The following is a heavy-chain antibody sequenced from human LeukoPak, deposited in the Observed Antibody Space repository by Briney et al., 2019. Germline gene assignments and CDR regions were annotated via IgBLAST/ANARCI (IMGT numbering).Heavy chain of an antibody. Sequence: ASVKVSCKASGYTFTGYYMHWVRQAPGQGLEWMGWINPNSGGTNYAQKFQGRVTMTRDTSISTAYMELSRLRSDDTAVYYCARAMVRGVIGYYYYGMDVWGQGTTVTVSS. CDR2: INPNSGGT. D-gene: IGHD3-10*01. CDR1: GYTFTGYY. V-gene: IGHV1-2*02. CDR3: ARAMVRGVIGYYYYGMDV. J-gene: IGHJ6*02.